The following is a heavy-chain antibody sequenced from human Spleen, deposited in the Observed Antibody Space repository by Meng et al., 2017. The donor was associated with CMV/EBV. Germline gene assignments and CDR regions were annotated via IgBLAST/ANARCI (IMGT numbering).Heavy chain of an antibody. V-gene: IGHV1-69*05. D-gene: IGHD1-26*01. CDR2: IIPIFGTA. Sequence: SVKVSCKASGGTFSSYAISWVRQAPGQGLEWMGGIIPIFGTANYAQKFQGRVTITTDESTSTAYMELSSLRSEDTAVYYCARSPIVGATKGDYYYGRDVWGQGTTVTVSS. CDR1: GGTFSSYA. J-gene: IGHJ6*02. CDR3: ARSPIVGATKGDYYYGRDV.